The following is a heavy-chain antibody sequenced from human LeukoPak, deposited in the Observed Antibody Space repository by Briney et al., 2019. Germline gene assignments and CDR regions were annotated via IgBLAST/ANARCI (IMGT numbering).Heavy chain of an antibody. D-gene: IGHD3-10*01. J-gene: IGHJ4*02. Sequence: GGSLRLSCAASGFTFSSYWMSWVRQAPGKGLEWVANIKVDGGETHYVDSVKGRFTISRDNARSSLYLRMNSLRADDTAVYYCTRDDGAGPHYWGQGTLVTVSS. V-gene: IGHV3-7*01. CDR2: IKVDGGET. CDR1: GFTFSSYW. CDR3: TRDDGAGPHY.